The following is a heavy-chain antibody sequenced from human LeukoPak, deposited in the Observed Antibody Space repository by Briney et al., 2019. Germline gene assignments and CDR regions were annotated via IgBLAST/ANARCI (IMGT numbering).Heavy chain of an antibody. D-gene: IGHD1-26*01. CDR1: GGSVSGYY. J-gene: IGHJ4*02. CDR2: INHSGST. V-gene: IGHV4-34*01. Sequence: SETLSLNSAVYGGSVSGYYWSWIRQPPGKGLEWIGEINHSGSTNYNPSLKSRVTISVDTSKNQFSLKLSSVTAADTAVYYCARDRSGSYPDYWGQGTLVTVSS. CDR3: ARDRSGSYPDY.